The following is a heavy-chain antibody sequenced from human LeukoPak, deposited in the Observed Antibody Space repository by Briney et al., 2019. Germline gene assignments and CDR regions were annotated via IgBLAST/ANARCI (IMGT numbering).Heavy chain of an antibody. CDR2: MNPNSGNT. CDR1: GYTFTSYD. V-gene: IGHV1-8*01. D-gene: IGHD3-22*01. Sequence: ASVKVSCKASGYTFTSYDINWVRQATGQGLEWMGWMNPNSGNTGYAQKFQGRVTMTRNTSISTAYMELSSLRSEDTAVYYCAREFRNFYYDSSGYYSRDAFDIWGQGTMVTVSS. J-gene: IGHJ3*02. CDR3: AREFRNFYYDSSGYYSRDAFDI.